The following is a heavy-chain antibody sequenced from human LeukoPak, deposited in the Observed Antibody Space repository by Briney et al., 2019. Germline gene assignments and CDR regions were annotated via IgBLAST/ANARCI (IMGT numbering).Heavy chain of an antibody. CDR3: ARDRFGSGIMDV. D-gene: IGHD3-10*01. V-gene: IGHV3-30*02. J-gene: IGHJ6*03. CDR1: GFTFSSYG. CDR2: IRYDGSNK. Sequence: GGSLRLSCAASGFTFSSYGMHWIRQAPGKGLEWVAFIRYDGSNKYYADSVKGRFTISRDNSKNTLYLQMNSLRAEDTAVYYCARDRFGSGIMDVWGKGTTVTVSS.